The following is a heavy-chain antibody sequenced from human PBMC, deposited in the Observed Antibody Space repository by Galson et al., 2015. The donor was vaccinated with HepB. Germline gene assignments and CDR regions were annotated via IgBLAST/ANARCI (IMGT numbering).Heavy chain of an antibody. J-gene: IGHJ3*02. CDR3: ARACSSTSCYGAFDI. V-gene: IGHV1-69*04. Sequence: SVKVSCKASGGTFSSYAISWVRQAPGQGLEWMGRIIPILGIANYAQKFQGRVTITADKSTSTAYMELSSLGSEDTAVYYCARACSSTSCYGAFDIWGQGTMVTVSS. D-gene: IGHD2-2*01. CDR2: IIPILGIA. CDR1: GGTFSSYA.